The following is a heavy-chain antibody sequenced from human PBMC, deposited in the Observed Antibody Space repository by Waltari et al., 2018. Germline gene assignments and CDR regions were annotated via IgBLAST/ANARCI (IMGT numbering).Heavy chain of an antibody. Sequence: QVQLQESGPGRVKPSETLSLTCDVSGYSINSGYHLGWIRPSPGKGPEWIATIYHAGDTFYNPSLKSRVTISMDTSKNQFSLKLNSVTAADTAVYFCSRQVLGYCTSAACRRLESWGQGTLVTVSS. CDR2: IYHAGDT. V-gene: IGHV4-38-2*01. CDR3: SRQVLGYCTSAACRRLES. CDR1: GYSINSGYH. D-gene: IGHD2-2*03. J-gene: IGHJ4*02.